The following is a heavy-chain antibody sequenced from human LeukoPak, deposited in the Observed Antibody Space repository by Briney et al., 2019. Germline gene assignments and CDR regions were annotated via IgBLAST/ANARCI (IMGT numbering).Heavy chain of an antibody. Sequence: SGGSLRLSCAASGFTVITNDMTWVRRAPEKGLEWVSVLYSDGNTKYADSVQGRFTISRDNSKNTLYLEMNSLSPDDTAVYYCARGVEPLAANTLAYWGQGTLVTVSS. CDR2: LYSDGNT. CDR1: GFTVITND. J-gene: IGHJ4*02. CDR3: ARGVEPLAANTLAY. D-gene: IGHD1-14*01. V-gene: IGHV3-53*01.